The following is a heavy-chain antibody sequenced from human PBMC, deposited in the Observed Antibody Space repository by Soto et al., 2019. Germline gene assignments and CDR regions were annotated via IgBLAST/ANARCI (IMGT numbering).Heavy chain of an antibody. J-gene: IGHJ6*02. V-gene: IGHV4-61*01. Sequence: PSETLSLTCTVSGGSVSSGSYYWSWIRQPPGKGLEWIGYIYYSGSTNYNPSPKSRVPISVDTSKNQFSLKLSSVTAADTAVYYCASVTRTCISTSCYRYYYGMDVWGQGTTVTV. D-gene: IGHD2-2*02. CDR2: IYYSGST. CDR3: ASVTRTCISTSCYRYYYGMDV. CDR1: GGSVSSGSYY.